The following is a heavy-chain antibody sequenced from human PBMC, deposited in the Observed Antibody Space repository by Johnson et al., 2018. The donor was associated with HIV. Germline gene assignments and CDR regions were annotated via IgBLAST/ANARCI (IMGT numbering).Heavy chain of an antibody. Sequence: QMQLVESGGDVVQPGRSLRLSCAASGFTFSSYAMHWVRQAPGKGLEWVAVISYDGSNKYYADSVKGRFTISRDNSKNTLYLQMNSLRAEDTALYYCARVRARGVKHAFDIWGQGTMVTVSS. J-gene: IGHJ3*02. CDR1: GFTFSSYA. V-gene: IGHV3-30*04. CDR2: ISYDGSNK. D-gene: IGHD3-10*01. CDR3: ARVRARGVKHAFDI.